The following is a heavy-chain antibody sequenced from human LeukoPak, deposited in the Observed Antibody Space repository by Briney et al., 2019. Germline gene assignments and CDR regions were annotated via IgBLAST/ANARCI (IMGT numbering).Heavy chain of an antibody. CDR1: GFTFSNAW. CDR2: IKSKTDGGTT. D-gene: IGHD6-13*01. CDR3: TTGIAAAGHY. Sequence: GGSLRLSCAASGFTFSNAWMSWVRQAPGKGLEWVCRIKSKTDGGTTDYAAPVKGRFTISRDDSKNTLYLQMNSLKTEDTAVYYCTTGIAAAGHYWGQGTLVTVSS. J-gene: IGHJ4*02. V-gene: IGHV3-15*01.